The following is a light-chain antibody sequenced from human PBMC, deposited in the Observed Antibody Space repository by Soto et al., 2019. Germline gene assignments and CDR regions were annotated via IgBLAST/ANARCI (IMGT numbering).Light chain of an antibody. J-gene: IGKJ4*01. CDR1: QSVRDN. CDR2: GAS. CDR3: QHYDNWPLT. Sequence: EVVLTQSPATLSVSPGERATLSCRTSQSVRDNLAWYQQKPGQAPRLLVYGASTRATGIPARFSGSGSGTEFTLTISSLQSEDFAVYYCQHYDNWPLTFGGGTKVEIK. V-gene: IGKV3-15*01.